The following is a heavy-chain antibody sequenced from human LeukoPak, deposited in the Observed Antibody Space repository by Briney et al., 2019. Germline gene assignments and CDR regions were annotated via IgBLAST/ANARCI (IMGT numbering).Heavy chain of an antibody. CDR2: IYYSGIT. CDR3: ARIMWLAYYYFDY. J-gene: IGHJ4*01. Sequence: PSETLSLTCTVSGGSISSGSYYWGWIRQPPGKGLEWIGSIYYSGITYYNPSLRSRVTISVDTSKNQFSLKLNSVTAADTAVYYCARIMWLAYYYFDYWGQEPWSPSPQ. CDR1: GGSISSGSYY. V-gene: IGHV4-39*01. D-gene: IGHD6-19*01.